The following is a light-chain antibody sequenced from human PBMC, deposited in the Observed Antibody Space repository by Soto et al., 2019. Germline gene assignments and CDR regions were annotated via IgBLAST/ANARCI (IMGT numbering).Light chain of an antibody. Sequence: EIVLAQSPGTQSLSPGDRATLSCRASQSVSSNLAWYQQKAGQAPRLLIYGASTRATGIPARFSGSGSRTEFTLTISSLQSEDFAVYYCQQYNNWPRTFGQGTKVDIK. CDR2: GAS. J-gene: IGKJ1*01. CDR3: QQYNNWPRT. CDR1: QSVSSN. V-gene: IGKV3-15*01.